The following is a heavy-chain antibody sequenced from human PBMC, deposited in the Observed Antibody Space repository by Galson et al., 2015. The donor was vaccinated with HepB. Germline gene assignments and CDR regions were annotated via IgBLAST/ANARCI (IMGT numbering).Heavy chain of an antibody. CDR2: IYHSGST. D-gene: IGHD3-9*01. V-gene: IGHV4-30-2*01. CDR3: ARVPYDLLTGNPSQFDY. Sequence: TLSLTCAVSGGSVSSGGFSWSWIRQPPGKGLEWIGLIYHSGSTYYNPSLKSRVTVSIDRSKNQFSLRLNSVTAADTAVYYCARVPYDLLTGNPSQFDYWGQGILVTVSS. CDR1: GGSVSSGGFS. J-gene: IGHJ4*02.